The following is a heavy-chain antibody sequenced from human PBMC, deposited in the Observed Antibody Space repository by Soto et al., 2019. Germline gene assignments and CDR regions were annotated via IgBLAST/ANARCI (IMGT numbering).Heavy chain of an antibody. J-gene: IGHJ5*02. Sequence: GESLKISCKGSGYSFTSYWIGWVRQMPGKGLEWMGIIYPGDSDTRYSPSFQGQVTISAAKSISNAYLQWSSLKASDTAMYYCARHPVTYYYDSSGYYNWFDPWGEGTLVTVSS. V-gene: IGHV5-51*01. CDR3: ARHPVTYYYDSSGYYNWFDP. CDR2: IYPGDSDT. CDR1: GYSFTSYW. D-gene: IGHD3-22*01.